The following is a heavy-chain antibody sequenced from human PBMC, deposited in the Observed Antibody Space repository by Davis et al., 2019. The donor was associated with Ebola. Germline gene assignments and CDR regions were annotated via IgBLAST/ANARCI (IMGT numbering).Heavy chain of an antibody. CDR1: SYTFTSNG. V-gene: IGHV1-18*04. D-gene: IGHD1-26*01. CDR2: ISAYNGNT. J-gene: IGHJ5*01. CDR3: AREAGATTRIYDS. Sequence: ASAKVSCKAASYTFTSNGISWVRQAPGQGLEWMGWISAYNGNTNYAQKLQGRVTMTTDTSKSTAYMELRSLRSDDTAVYYCAREAGATTRIYDSWGQGTLVTVSS.